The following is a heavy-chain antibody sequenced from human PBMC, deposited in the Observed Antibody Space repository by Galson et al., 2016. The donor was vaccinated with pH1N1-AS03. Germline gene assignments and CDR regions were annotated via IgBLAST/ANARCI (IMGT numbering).Heavy chain of an antibody. V-gene: IGHV3-74*01. CDR2: INTDGSTT. Sequence: SLRLSCAGSGFSIRTYWMHWVRQVPGKGLVWVSRINTDGSTTDYADSVKGRFTISRDNAKNTLYLQMHSLGAEDTAFYYCARGSDDYIWGGHSGDYWSQGILVTVSS. D-gene: IGHD3-16*01. J-gene: IGHJ4*02. CDR3: ARGSDDYIWGGHSGDY. CDR1: GFSIRTYW.